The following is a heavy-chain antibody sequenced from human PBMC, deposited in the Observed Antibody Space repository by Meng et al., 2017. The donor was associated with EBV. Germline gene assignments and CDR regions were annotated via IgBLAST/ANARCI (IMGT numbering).Heavy chain of an antibody. CDR3: ARDGRLYDTPSPFDY. CDR1: AYTFTSDG. Sequence: VPLVHSRTDVTKPAASVNVSCKSSAYTFTSDGISWVRQAPGHGLEWMGWISAYNGNTNYAQKLQGRVTMTTDTSTSTAYMELRSLRSDDTAVYYCARDGRLYDTPSPFDYWGQGTLVTVSS. D-gene: IGHD3-22*01. V-gene: IGHV1-18*01. J-gene: IGHJ4*02. CDR2: ISAYNGNT.